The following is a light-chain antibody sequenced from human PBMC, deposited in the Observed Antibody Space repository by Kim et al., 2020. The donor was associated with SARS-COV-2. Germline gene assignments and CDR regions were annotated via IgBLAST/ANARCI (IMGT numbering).Light chain of an antibody. CDR1: RGINNY. CDR3: QKYNSAPLT. V-gene: IGKV1-27*01. J-gene: IGKJ4*01. CDR2: AGS. Sequence: AALGARIAMPCRASRGINNYLAWYQQRPGKVPKLLIYAGSNLQSGAPSRFSGSGSGTDFTLTISSLEPEDVATYYCQKYNSAPLTFGGGTKVDIK.